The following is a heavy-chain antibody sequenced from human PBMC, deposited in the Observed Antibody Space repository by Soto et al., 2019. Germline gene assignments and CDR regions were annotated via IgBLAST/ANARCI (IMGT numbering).Heavy chain of an antibody. CDR3: AAGYSYDSYQQFDY. V-gene: IGHV1-69*13. CDR2: IIPIFGTA. CDR1: GYTFTGYY. Sequence: SVKVSCKASGYTFTGYYMHWVRQAPGQGLEWMGGIIPIFGTASYAQKFQGRVTITADESTSTAYMELSSLRSEDTAVYYCAAGYSYDSYQQFDYWGQGTLVTVSS. D-gene: IGHD5-18*01. J-gene: IGHJ4*02.